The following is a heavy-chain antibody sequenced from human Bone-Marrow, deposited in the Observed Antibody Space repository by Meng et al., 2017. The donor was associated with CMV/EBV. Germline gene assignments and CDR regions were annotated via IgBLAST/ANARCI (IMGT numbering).Heavy chain of an antibody. Sequence: GESLKISCAASGFTFSNAWMSWVRQAPGKGLEWVGRIKSKTDGGTTDYAAPVKGRFTISRDDSKNTLYLQMNSLKTEDTAVYYCTTDGQQLALSYCGMDVWGQGTTVTVSS. CDR1: GFTFSNAW. CDR3: TTDGQQLALSYCGMDV. CDR2: IKSKTDGGTT. D-gene: IGHD6-13*01. J-gene: IGHJ6*02. V-gene: IGHV3-15*01.